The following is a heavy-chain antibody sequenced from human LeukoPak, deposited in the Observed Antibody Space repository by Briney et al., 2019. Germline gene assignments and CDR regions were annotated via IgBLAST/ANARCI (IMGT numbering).Heavy chain of an antibody. CDR3: ARGVYISAAQYAY. D-gene: IGHD6-13*01. Sequence: PSETLSLTCTVSGGSISSYYWSWIRQPPGKGLEWIGYIYYSGTTNYNPSLKSRVTISVDTSKNQFSLKLSSVTAADTAVYYCARGVYISAAQYAYWGQGALVTVSS. CDR1: GGSISSYY. V-gene: IGHV4-59*01. CDR2: IYYSGTT. J-gene: IGHJ4*02.